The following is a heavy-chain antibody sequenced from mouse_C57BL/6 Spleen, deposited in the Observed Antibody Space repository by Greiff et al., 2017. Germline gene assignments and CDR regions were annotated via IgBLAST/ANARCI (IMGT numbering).Heavy chain of an antibody. V-gene: IGHV3-1*01. Sequence: VQLKESGPGMVKPSQSLSLTCTVTGYSITSGYDWHWIRHFPGNKLEWMGYISYSGSTNYNPSLKSRISITHDTSKNHFFLKLNSVTTEDTATYYCARDDGYYSFAYWGQGTLVTVSA. J-gene: IGHJ3*01. D-gene: IGHD2-3*01. CDR1: GYSITSGYD. CDR3: ARDDGYYSFAY. CDR2: ISYSGST.